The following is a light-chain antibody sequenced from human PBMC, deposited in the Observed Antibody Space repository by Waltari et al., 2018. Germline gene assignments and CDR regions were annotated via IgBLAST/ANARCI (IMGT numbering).Light chain of an antibody. J-gene: IGKJ1*01. Sequence: DIQMTQSPSSVSASVGDSVTSTCRATQDINKWLAWYQQRPGKAPPLLIYGTSTLQSGVPSRFSGTGSATSFTLTISSLQPEDSATYFCQQGDSFPPTFGQGTKVEIK. CDR1: QDINKW. CDR3: QQGDSFPPT. V-gene: IGKV1-12*01. CDR2: GTS.